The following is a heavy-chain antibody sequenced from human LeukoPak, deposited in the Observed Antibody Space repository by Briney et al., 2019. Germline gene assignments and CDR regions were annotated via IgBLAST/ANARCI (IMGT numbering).Heavy chain of an antibody. CDR3: ARADIVVVPAAPGGDAFDI. D-gene: IGHD2-2*01. V-gene: IGHV3-30*04. Sequence: PGGSLRLSCAASGFTFSSYAMHWVRQAPGKGLEWVAVISYDGSNKYYADSVKGRFTISRDNSKNTLYLQMNSLRAEDTAVYYCARADIVVVPAAPGGDAFDIWGQGTMVTVSS. CDR2: ISYDGSNK. J-gene: IGHJ3*02. CDR1: GFTFSSYA.